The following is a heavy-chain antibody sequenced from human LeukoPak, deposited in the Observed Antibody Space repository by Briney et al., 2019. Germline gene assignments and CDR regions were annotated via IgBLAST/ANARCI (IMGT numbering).Heavy chain of an antibody. CDR2: INRGGGGT. J-gene: IGHJ4*02. CDR1: GFTFTTFT. D-gene: IGHD3-10*01. Sequence: GSLRLSCAASGFTFTTFTMNWVRQAPGKGLEGVSAINRGGGGTYYADFVKGRFTISRDNSESTLYLQMNSLRAEDTATYYCAKGTERYREVSSFDSWGQGTQVTVSS. V-gene: IGHV3-23*01. CDR3: AKGTERYREVSSFDS.